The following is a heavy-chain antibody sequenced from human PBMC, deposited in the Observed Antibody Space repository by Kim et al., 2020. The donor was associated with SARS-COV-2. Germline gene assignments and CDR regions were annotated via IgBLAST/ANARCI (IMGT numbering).Heavy chain of an antibody. Sequence: GGSLRLSCAASGFTFSNYGMHWVRQAPGKGPEWITAISYDGNIKFYTDSVKGRFTISRDNSKNTLFLQMNSLRTEDTAVYYCAKEHTRQSSVWYFDLWGRGTLRTASS. V-gene: IGHV3-30*18. CDR1: GFTFSNYG. CDR3: AKEHTRQSSVWYFDL. J-gene: IGHJ2*01. CDR2: ISYDGNIK.